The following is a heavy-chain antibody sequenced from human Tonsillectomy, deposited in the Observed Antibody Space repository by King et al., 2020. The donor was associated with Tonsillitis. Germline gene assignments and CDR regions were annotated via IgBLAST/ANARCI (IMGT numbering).Heavy chain of an antibody. V-gene: IGHV3-72*01. CDR2: ARRKTHSYTT. CDR1: GFTFSDHY. Sequence: VQLVESGGGLVQPGGSLRLSCVASGFTFSDHYMDWVRLAPGKGLEWVGRARRKTHSYTTEYASSVNGRFTILRDDSKNSLYLQMNSLKTEDTAVYYCARAKGGYYYFDYWGQGTLVTVSS. D-gene: IGHD5-18*01. CDR3: ARAKGGYYYFDY. J-gene: IGHJ4*02.